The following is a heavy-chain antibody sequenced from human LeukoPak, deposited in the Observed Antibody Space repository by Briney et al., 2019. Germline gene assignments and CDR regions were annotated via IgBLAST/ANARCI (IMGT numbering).Heavy chain of an antibody. Sequence: SETLSLTCAVSGYSISSSNWWGWIRQPPGKGLEWIGYIYYSGSTYYNPSLKSRVTMSVDTSKNQFSLKLSSVTAVDTAVYYCARRIGPYGSGSYLSPWFDPWGQGTLVTVSS. J-gene: IGHJ5*02. CDR3: ARRIGPYGSGSYLSPWFDP. CDR2: IYYSGST. D-gene: IGHD3-10*01. V-gene: IGHV4-28*01. CDR1: GYSISSSNW.